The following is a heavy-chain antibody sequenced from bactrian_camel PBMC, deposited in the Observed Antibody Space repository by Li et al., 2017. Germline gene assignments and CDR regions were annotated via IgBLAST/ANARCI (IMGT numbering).Heavy chain of an antibody. CDR1: GNTASINC. V-gene: IGHV3S54*01. CDR2: IATGSGNT. Sequence: HVQLVESGGGSVQAGGSLRLSCVVSGNTASINCISWFRQAPGKEREGVARIATGSGNTYYADSVKGRFTISQDNAKNTVYLQMNSLKPEDTAMYYCAARGPYCYTKLSVRDFTYWGQGTQVTVS. D-gene: IGHD2*01. J-gene: IGHJ6*01. CDR3: AARGPYCYTKLSVRDFTY.